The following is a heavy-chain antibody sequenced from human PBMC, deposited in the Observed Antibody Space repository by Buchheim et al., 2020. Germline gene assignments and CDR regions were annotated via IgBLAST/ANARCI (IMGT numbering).Heavy chain of an antibody. J-gene: IGHJ4*02. V-gene: IGHV3-7*01. Sequence: EVQLVESGGGLVQPGGSLRLSCAASGFTFSSYWMSWVRQAPGKGLEWVANIKQDGSEKYYVDSVKGRFTISRDHAKNSLYLQMNSLRAEDTAVYYCARAARYSGSSWYKFDYWGQGTL. CDR1: GFTFSSYW. D-gene: IGHD6-13*01. CDR2: IKQDGSEK. CDR3: ARAARYSGSSWYKFDY.